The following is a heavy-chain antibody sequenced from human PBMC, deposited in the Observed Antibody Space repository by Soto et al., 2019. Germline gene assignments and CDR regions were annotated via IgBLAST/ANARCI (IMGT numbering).Heavy chain of an antibody. V-gene: IGHV4-59*01. J-gene: IGHJ3*02. CDR3: ARVRVVATINDAFDI. D-gene: IGHD5-12*01. CDR2: IYYSGST. CDR1: GGSISSYY. Sequence: SETLSLTCTVSGGSISSYYWSWIRQPPGKGLEWIGHIYYSGSTNYNPSLKSRVTISVDTSKNQFSLELSSVTAADTAVYYCARVRVVATINDAFDIWGQGTMVTVSS.